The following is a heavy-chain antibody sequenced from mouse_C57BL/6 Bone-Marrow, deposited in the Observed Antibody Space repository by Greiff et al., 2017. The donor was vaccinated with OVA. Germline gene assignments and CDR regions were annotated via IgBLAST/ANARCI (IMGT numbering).Heavy chain of an antibody. D-gene: IGHD2-4*01. V-gene: IGHV5-12*01. CDR2: ISNGGGST. J-gene: IGHJ3*01. CDR1: GFTFSDYY. CDR3: ARSFYDYAFAY. Sequence: EVKLVESGGGLVQPGGSLKLSCAASGFTFSDYYMYWVRQTPEKRLEWVAYISNGGGSTYYPDTVKGRFTISRDNAKNTLYLQMSRLKSEDTAMYYCARSFYDYAFAYWGQGTLVTVSA.